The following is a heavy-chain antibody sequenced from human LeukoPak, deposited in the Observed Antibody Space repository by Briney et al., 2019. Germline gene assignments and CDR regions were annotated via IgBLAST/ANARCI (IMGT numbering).Heavy chain of an antibody. Sequence: PSETLSLTCTVSGGSMTSGNYYWTWIRQRPGRGLEWIGHTFYTGSTYYNPSLKSRVTISADTSKNQFSLTLGSVSATDTAVYYCVSPRGFSYGYFDYWGQGTLVTVSS. CDR3: VSPRGFSYGYFDY. CDR1: GGSMTSGNYY. V-gene: IGHV4-39*01. J-gene: IGHJ4*02. D-gene: IGHD5-18*01. CDR2: TFYTGST.